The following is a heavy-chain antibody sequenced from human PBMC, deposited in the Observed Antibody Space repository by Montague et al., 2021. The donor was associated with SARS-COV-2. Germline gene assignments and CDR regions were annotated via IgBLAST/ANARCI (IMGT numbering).Heavy chain of an antibody. V-gene: IGHV4-59*01. J-gene: IGHJ2*01. CDR2: IYYSGST. Sequence: SETLSLTCSVSGGPMSSYHWVWIRQSPGKGLEWIGYIYYSGSTKYNPSFKSRVTMLVDTSKRQMSLRLNSVTAADTAVYYCAGDRGRFWHFDLWGRGTLVTVSS. CDR1: GGPMSSYH. CDR3: AGDRGRFWHFDL. D-gene: IGHD5-12*01.